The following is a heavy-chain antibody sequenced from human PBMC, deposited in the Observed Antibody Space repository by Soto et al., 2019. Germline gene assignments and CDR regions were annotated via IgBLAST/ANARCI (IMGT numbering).Heavy chain of an antibody. J-gene: IGHJ4*02. CDR2: IFNRGST. CDR3: ARDTGYSYGAYYDY. D-gene: IGHD5-18*01. V-gene: IGHV4-4*07. CDR1: GVSVTSYY. Sequence: SESIALTCSVSGVSVTSYYWNVIRQHAGKGLEWIGRIFNRGSTSYNPSLKSRVTVSLHTSKNQISLRLNSVAAADTAVYYCARDTGYSYGAYYDYWGQGTLVTVSS.